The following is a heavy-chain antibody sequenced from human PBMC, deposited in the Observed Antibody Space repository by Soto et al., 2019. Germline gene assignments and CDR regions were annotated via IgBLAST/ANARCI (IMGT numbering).Heavy chain of an antibody. CDR2: ISAYNGNT. D-gene: IGHD1-26*01. V-gene: IGHV1-18*01. CDR1: GYTFTSYG. CDR3: ARDGSGGASSSFPPDP. J-gene: IGHJ5*02. Sequence: QVQLVQSGAEVKKPGASVKVSCKASGYTFTSYGISWVRQAPGQGLEWMGWISAYNGNTNYAQKLQGRVTMTTDTATSTAYRELRSLRSDDTAVYYCARDGSGGASSSFPPDPWGQGTLVTVSS.